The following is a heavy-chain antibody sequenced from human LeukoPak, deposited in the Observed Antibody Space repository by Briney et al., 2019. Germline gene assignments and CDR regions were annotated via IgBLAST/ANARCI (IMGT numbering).Heavy chain of an antibody. Sequence: SETLSLTCAVSGGSISSSNWWSWVRQPPGKGLEWIGEIYHSGSTNYNPSLKSRVTISVDTSKNQFSLKLSSVTAADTAVYYCARRGGYSGYGPFDYWGQGTLVTVSS. CDR1: GGSISSSNW. V-gene: IGHV4-4*02. CDR2: IYHSGST. D-gene: IGHD5-12*01. CDR3: ARRGGYSGYGPFDY. J-gene: IGHJ4*02.